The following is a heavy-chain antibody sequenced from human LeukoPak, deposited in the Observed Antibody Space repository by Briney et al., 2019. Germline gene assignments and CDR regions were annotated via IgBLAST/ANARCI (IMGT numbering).Heavy chain of an antibody. D-gene: IGHD2-2*01. V-gene: IGHV3-30*18. CDR3: AKAQGVVVPAARRSYYYYGMDV. Sequence: GRFLRLSCAASGFTFSSYGMHGVRQAPGKGLEWVAVISFDGSNKYYADSVKGRFTISRDNSKNTMYLQMNSLRAEDTAVYYCAKAQGVVVPAARRSYYYYGMDVWGQGTMVTVSS. J-gene: IGHJ6*02. CDR1: GFTFSSYG. CDR2: ISFDGSNK.